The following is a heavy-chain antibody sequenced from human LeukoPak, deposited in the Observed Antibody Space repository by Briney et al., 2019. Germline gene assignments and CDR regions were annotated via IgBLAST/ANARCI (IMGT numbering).Heavy chain of an antibody. J-gene: IGHJ6*04. D-gene: IGHD3-10*02. V-gene: IGHV3-11*04. CDR2: ISTSGTTI. Sequence: GSLRLSCAASGFTFSDYFMSWIRQAPGKGLEWVSYISTSGTTIYYADSVKGRFTISRDDAKNTLYLEMNSLRAEDTAVYYCAELGITMIGGVWGKGTTVTISS. CDR1: GFTFSDYF. CDR3: AELGITMIGGV.